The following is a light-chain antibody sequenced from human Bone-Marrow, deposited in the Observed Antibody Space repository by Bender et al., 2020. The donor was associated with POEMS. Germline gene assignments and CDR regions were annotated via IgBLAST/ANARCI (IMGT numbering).Light chain of an antibody. Sequence: QSVLTQPPSASGTPGQRVTIPCSGSSSNIGTNPVNWYQQLPGTAPNLLIYINNQRPSGVPDRFAGSKSGNTASLTVSEFRTEDEADYYCAAWEGRLSGWVFGGGNKLTVL. V-gene: IGLV1-44*01. J-gene: IGLJ3*02. CDR2: INN. CDR3: AAWEGRLSGWV. CDR1: SSNIGTNP.